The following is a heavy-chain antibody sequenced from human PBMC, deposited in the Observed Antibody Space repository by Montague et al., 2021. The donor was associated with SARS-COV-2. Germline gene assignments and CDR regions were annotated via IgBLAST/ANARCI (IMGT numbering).Heavy chain of an antibody. Sequence: SETLSLTCTVSGGSISSYYWSWIRQPPGKGLEWIGYIYYSGSTNYNPSLKSRVTISVDTSKNQFSLKLSSVTAADTAVYYCARTPGQIGGDAFDIWGQGTMVTVSS. D-gene: IGHD2-15*01. CDR2: IYYSGST. J-gene: IGHJ3*02. V-gene: IGHV4-59*01. CDR1: GGSISSYY. CDR3: ARTPGQIGGDAFDI.